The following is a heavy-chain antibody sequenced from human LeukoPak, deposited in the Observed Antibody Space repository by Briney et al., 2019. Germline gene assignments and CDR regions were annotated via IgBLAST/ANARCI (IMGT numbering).Heavy chain of an antibody. CDR1: GGSISSSSYY. Sequence: KPSETLSLTCTVSGGSISSSSYYWGWIRQPPGKGLEWIGSIYSSGSTYYNPSLKSRVTISIDTSKNQVSLKLSSVTAADTAVYYCAIHGVTSSGYYWDWGQGTLVTVSS. J-gene: IGHJ4*02. CDR2: IYSSGST. V-gene: IGHV4-39*01. D-gene: IGHD3-3*01. CDR3: AIHGVTSSGYYWD.